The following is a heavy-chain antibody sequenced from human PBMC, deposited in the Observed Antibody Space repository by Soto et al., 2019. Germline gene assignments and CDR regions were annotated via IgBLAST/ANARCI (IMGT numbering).Heavy chain of an antibody. CDR3: AGPSSGWSAHTGPGYFDL. D-gene: IGHD6-19*01. CDR2: IYSGGST. CDR1: GFTVSSNY. Sequence: EVQLVETGGGLIQPGGSPRLSCAASGFTVSSNYMSWVRQAPGKGLEWVSVIYSGGSTYYADSVKGRFTISRDNSKNTLYLQMNSLRAEDTAVYYCAGPSSGWSAHTGPGYFDLWGRGTLVTVSS. V-gene: IGHV3-53*02. J-gene: IGHJ2*01.